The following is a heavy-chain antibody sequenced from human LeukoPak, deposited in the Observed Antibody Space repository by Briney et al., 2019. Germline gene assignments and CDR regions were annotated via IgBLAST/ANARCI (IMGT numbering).Heavy chain of an antibody. D-gene: IGHD3-22*01. CDR2: ISYSGST. Sequence: SSETLSLTCTVSGGSISSYYWSWIRQPPGKGLEWIGYISYSGSTNYNPSLKSRVTISVDTSMNQFSLKLSSVTAADTAVYYCANYYDSSGFDYWGQGALVTVSS. V-gene: IGHV4-59*01. J-gene: IGHJ4*02. CDR1: GGSISSYY. CDR3: ANYYDSSGFDY.